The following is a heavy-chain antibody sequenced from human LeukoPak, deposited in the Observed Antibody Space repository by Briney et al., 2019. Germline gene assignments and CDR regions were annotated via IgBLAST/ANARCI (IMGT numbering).Heavy chain of an antibody. D-gene: IGHD4-23*01. V-gene: IGHV3-53*01. CDR2: IYSGGST. CDR1: GFTVSSNY. Sequence: PGGSLRLSCAASGFTVSSNYMSWVRQAPGKGLEWVSVIYSGGSTYYADSVKGRFTISRDNSKNTLYLQMNSLRAEDTAVYYCAREYKGLGTSPYFDYWGQGTLVTVSS. CDR3: AREYKGLGTSPYFDY. J-gene: IGHJ4*02.